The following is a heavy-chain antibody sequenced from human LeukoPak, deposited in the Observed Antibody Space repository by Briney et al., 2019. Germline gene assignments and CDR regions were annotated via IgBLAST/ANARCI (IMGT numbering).Heavy chain of an antibody. CDR3: ARATYSSSSGYYYYYMDV. CDR2: IYYSGST. J-gene: IGHJ6*03. V-gene: IGHV4-39*07. CDR1: GGSISSSSYY. Sequence: SETLSLTCTVSGGSISSSSYYWGWIRQPPGKGLEWIGSIYYSGSTYYNPSLKSRVTISVDTSKNQFSLKLSSVTPEDTAVYYCARATYSSSSGYYYYYMDVWGKGTTVTVSS. D-gene: IGHD6-6*01.